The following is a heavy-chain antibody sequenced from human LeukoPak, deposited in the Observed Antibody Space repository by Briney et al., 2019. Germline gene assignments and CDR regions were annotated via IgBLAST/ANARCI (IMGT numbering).Heavy chain of an antibody. CDR1: GFNFGNYA. D-gene: IGHD1-14*01. V-gene: IGHV3-49*04. Sequence: GGSLRLSCTASGFNFGNYAMSWVRQAPGKGLEWLGLIRSKATGGATEYDPSVDGRFTISRDDSKSIAFLQMTSLKTEDTATYFCTREVDGMSAYWGQGTLVTVSS. CDR3: TREVDGMSAY. J-gene: IGHJ4*02. CDR2: IRSKATGGAT.